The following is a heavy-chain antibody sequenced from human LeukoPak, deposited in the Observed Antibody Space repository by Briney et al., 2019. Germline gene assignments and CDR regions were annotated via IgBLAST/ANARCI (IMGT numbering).Heavy chain of an antibody. Sequence: ASVKVSCKASGYTFTSYGISWVRQAPGQGLEWMGWISAYNGNTNYAQKLQGRVTMTTDTSTSTAYMELRSLRSDDTAVYYCARDWRAAGIPPNYFDYWGQGTLVTVSS. D-gene: IGHD6-13*01. CDR2: ISAYNGNT. CDR1: GYTFTSYG. CDR3: ARDWRAAGIPPNYFDY. J-gene: IGHJ4*02. V-gene: IGHV1-18*01.